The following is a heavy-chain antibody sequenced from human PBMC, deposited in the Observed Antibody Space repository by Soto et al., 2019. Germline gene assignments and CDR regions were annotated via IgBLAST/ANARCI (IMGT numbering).Heavy chain of an antibody. Sequence: QVQLVQSGAEVKKPGSSVKVSCKASGDTFSSYAINWVRQAPGQGLEWMGGIIPIFGTTNYAQRFQGRVTITADKPTSTAYMELSSLRSEDTAVYYCASRAKGFDSWGQGTLVTVSS. CDR3: ASRAKGFDS. V-gene: IGHV1-69*06. J-gene: IGHJ4*02. CDR2: IIPIFGTT. CDR1: GDTFSSYA.